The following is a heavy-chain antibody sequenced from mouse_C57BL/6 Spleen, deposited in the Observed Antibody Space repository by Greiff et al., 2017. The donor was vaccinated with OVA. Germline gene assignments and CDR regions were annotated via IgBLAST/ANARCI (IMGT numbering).Heavy chain of an antibody. CDR2: FHPYNDDT. J-gene: IGHJ2*01. V-gene: IGHV1-47*01. Sequence: VQLKESGAELVKPGASVKMSCKASGYTFTTYPIEWMKQNHGKSLEWIGNFHPYNDDTKYNEKFKGKATLTVEKSSSTVYLELSRLTSDDSAVYYCARGYYGRGYFDYWGQGTTLTVSS. CDR3: ARGYYGRGYFDY. D-gene: IGHD1-1*01. CDR1: GYTFTTYP.